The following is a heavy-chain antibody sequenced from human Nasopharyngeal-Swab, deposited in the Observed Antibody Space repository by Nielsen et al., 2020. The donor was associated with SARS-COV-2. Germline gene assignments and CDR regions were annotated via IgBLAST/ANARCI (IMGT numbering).Heavy chain of an antibody. V-gene: IGHV1-69*06. CDR3: ARGVVSGSYGSLTDAFEI. CDR2: IIPIFGTA. D-gene: IGHD1-26*01. J-gene: IGHJ3*02. CDR1: GGTFRTYA. Sequence: SVKVSCKASGGTFRTYAISWVRQAPGQGLEWMGGIIPIFGTANYAQKFQGRATITADSSPSTAYMELSSLGSEDTAVYYCARGVVSGSYGSLTDAFEIWGQGTMVTVSS.